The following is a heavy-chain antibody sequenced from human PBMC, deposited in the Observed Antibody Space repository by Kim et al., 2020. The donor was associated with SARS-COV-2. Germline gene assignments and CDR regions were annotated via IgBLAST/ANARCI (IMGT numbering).Heavy chain of an antibody. J-gene: IGHJ4*02. D-gene: IGHD6-13*01. V-gene: IGHV3-23*01. CDR3: AKGRSEKIAAAFNN. Sequence: GGSLRLSCAASGFTFSTYAMSWVRQAPGKGLEWVSTVGGSGGTTYYADSAKGRFTIFRDNSKNTVDLQMNSLRAEDTAVYYCAKGRSEKIAAAFNNWGQRTLGSVSS. CDR2: VGGSGGTT. CDR1: GFTFSTYA.